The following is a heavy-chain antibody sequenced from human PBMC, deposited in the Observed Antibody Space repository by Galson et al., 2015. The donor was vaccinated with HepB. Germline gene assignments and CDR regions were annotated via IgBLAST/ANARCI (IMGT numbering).Heavy chain of an antibody. V-gene: IGHV3-7*03. CDR3: ARDRNSGYDYYGSGEFDY. Sequence: SLRLSCAASGFTFSSYWMSWVRQAPGKGLEWVANIKQDGSEKYYVDSVKGRSTISRDNAKNSLYLQMNSLRAEDTAVYYCARDRNSGYDYYGSGEFDYWGQGTLVTVSS. CDR1: GFTFSSYW. J-gene: IGHJ4*02. D-gene: IGHD5-12*01. CDR2: IKQDGSEK.